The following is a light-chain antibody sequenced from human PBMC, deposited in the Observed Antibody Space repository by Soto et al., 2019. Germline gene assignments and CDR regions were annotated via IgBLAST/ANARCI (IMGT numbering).Light chain of an antibody. J-gene: IGKJ2*01. CDR1: QSVLYSSNNKNY. V-gene: IGKV4-1*01. CDR3: QQYYSTPRT. Sequence: DIVMTQSPDSLAVSLGERATINCKSSQSVLYSSNNKNYLVWYQQKPGQPPKLLIYWASTRESGVPDRFSGSWSGTDFTLTISSLQAEDVAVYYCQQYYSTPRTFGQGTKLEIK. CDR2: WAS.